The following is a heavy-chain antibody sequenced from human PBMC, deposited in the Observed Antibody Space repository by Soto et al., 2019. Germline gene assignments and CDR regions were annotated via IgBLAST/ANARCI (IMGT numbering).Heavy chain of an antibody. CDR1: GYTFTSYD. D-gene: IGHD3-3*01. CDR2: ISAYNGNT. J-gene: IGHJ6*01. CDR3: ARAYLIFGVVIIPGPYYYGMDV. Sequence: ASVKVSCKASGYTFTSYDINWVRQAPGQGLEWMGWISAYNGNTNYAQKLQGRVTMTTDTSTSTAYMELRSLRSDDTAVYYCARAYLIFGVVIIPGPYYYGMDVWGQGTTVTVSS. V-gene: IGHV1-18*01.